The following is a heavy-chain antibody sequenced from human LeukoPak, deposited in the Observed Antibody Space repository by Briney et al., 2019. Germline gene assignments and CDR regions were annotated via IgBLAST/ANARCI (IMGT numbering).Heavy chain of an antibody. J-gene: IGHJ5*02. V-gene: IGHV3-23*01. Sequence: GGSLRLSCAASGFTFSAFAMTWVRQAPGKAPEWVSSITGGANSVFYADSVKGRFTFSRDNSKNTLYLQMNSLRAEDTAVYYCGKGAAAGKVDWFDPWGQGTLVTVSS. CDR1: GFTFSAFA. CDR3: GKGAAAGKVDWFDP. D-gene: IGHD6-13*01. CDR2: ITGGANSV.